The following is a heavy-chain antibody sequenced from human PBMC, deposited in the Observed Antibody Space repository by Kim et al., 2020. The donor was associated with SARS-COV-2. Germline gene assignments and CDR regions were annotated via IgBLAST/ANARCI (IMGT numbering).Heavy chain of an antibody. J-gene: IGHJ4*02. D-gene: IGHD1-26*01. CDR1: GGSISSYY. V-gene: IGHV4-59*01. CDR3: ARAGPYLVGATIRRYFDY. CDR2: IYYSGST. Sequence: SETLSLTCTASGGSISSYYWSWIRQPPGKGLEWIGYIYYSGSTNYNPSLKSRVTISVDTSKNQFSLKLSSVTAADTAVYYCARAGPYLVGATIRRYFDYWGQGALVTVSS.